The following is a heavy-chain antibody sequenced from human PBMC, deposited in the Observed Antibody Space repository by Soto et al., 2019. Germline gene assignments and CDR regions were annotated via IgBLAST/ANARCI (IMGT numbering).Heavy chain of an antibody. J-gene: IGHJ3*01. CDR3: RAWLLAESFDV. D-gene: IGHD2-21*02. CDR2: TPRTGAT. CDR1: GFSVNSNF. V-gene: IGHV3-53*01. Sequence: VQLVESGGGLMQPGGSLRLSCAASGFSVNSNFMNWVRQAPGKGLEWVSFTPRTGATLYADSVKGRLIVSRDDANNAVYLRLNSLTGGDTAVYYCRAWLLAESFDVWGPGTVVTVSA.